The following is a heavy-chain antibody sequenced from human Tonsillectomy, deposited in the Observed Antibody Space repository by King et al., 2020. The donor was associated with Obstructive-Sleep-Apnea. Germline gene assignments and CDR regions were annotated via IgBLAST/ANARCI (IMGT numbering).Heavy chain of an antibody. V-gene: IGHV5-51*01. CDR3: ARQVGYCSSTSCQGAFDI. CDR2: IYPGDSDT. CDR1: GYSFTSYW. Sequence: VQLVESGAEVKKPGESLKISCKGSGYSFTSYWIGWVRQMPGKGREWMGTIYPGDSDTRNGRSFQGKVTISAEKSISTAYRQGRSLKASDTAMYYCARQVGYCSSTSCQGAFDIWGQGTMVTVSS. J-gene: IGHJ3*02. D-gene: IGHD2-2*01.